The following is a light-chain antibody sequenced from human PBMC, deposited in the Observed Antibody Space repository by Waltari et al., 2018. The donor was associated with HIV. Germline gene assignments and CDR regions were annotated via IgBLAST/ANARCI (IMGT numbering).Light chain of an antibody. CDR1: QGIGSW. Sequence: DIQMTQSPSSVSASVGDRVTITCRASQGIGSWLAWYQQKPGKAPKLLIHSASTLQSGVPSRFSGSGSGTEFTLTISSLQPDDFATYYCQQYSTYWTFGQGTKVEVK. CDR2: SAS. V-gene: IGKV1-12*01. CDR3: QQYSTYWT. J-gene: IGKJ1*01.